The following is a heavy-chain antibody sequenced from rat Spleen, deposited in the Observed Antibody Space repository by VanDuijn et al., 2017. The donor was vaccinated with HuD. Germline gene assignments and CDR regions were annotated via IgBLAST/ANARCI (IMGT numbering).Heavy chain of an antibody. CDR1: GFSLSNYG. CDR3: ARGEGYYHGDYFDY. D-gene: IGHD1-12*03. V-gene: IGHV2-13*01. CDR2: IWGNGNA. Sequence: QVQLKESGPGLVQPSQTLSLTCTVSGFSLSNYGLIWVRQPPGKGLEWMGVIWGNGNANYNSPLKSRLSISRDTSKSQVYLEMTSLRTEDTATYYCARGEGYYHGDYFDYWGQGVMVTVSS. J-gene: IGHJ2*01.